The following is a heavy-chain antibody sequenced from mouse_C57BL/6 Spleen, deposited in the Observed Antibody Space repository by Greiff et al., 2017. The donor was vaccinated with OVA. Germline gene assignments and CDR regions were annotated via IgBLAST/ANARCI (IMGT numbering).Heavy chain of an antibody. Sequence: VQLQQSGPELVKPGASVKISCKASGYTFTDYYMNWVKQSHGKSLEWIGDINPNNGGTSYNQKFKGKATLTVDKSSSTAYMELRSLTSEDSAVYYCARSMDSNYPYAMDYWGQGTSVTVSS. CDR1: GYTFTDYY. D-gene: IGHD2-5*01. CDR2: INPNNGGT. V-gene: IGHV1-26*01. CDR3: ARSMDSNYPYAMDY. J-gene: IGHJ4*01.